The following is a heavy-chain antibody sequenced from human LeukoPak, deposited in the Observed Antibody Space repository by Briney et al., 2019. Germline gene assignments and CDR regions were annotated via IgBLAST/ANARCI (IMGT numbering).Heavy chain of an antibody. CDR2: IIPIFGTA. J-gene: IGHJ6*04. Sequence: SVKVSCKASGGTFSSYAISWVRQAPGQGLEWMGGIIPIFGTANYAQKFQGRVTITADESTSTAYMELSSLKSEDTAVYYCARQRIGLPAAKAFSWGSQKYYYYYGMDVWGKGTTVTVSS. CDR1: GGTFSSYA. CDR3: ARQRIGLPAAKAFSWGSQKYYYYYGMDV. D-gene: IGHD2-2*01. V-gene: IGHV1-69*01.